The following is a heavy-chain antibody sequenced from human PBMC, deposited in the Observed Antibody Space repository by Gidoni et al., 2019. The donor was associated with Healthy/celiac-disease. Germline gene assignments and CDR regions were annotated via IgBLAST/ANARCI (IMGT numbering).Heavy chain of an antibody. CDR2: IIPIFGTA. J-gene: IGHJ6*03. V-gene: IGHV1-69*01. CDR1: GGTFSSYA. Sequence: QVQLVQSGAEVKKPGSSVKVSCKASGGTFSSYAISWVRQAPGQGLEWMGGIIPIFGTANYAQKFQGRVTITADESMSTAYMELSSLRSEDTAVYYCARDSVATMPPALVYYMDVWGKGTTVTVSS. CDR3: ARDSVATMPPALVYYMDV. D-gene: IGHD5-12*01.